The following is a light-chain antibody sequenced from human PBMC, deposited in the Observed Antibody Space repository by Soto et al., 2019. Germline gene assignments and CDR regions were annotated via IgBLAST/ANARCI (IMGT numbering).Light chain of an antibody. CDR1: QSIDSW. CDR3: QHYDAYSRT. Sequence: DIQMTQSPSTLSASIGDRVTITCRASQSIDSWLAWYQQKPGKAPKLLIYKASSLQSGVPSRFSGSGSGTEFTLTISGLPPDDFATYYCQHYDAYSRTFGQGTKVDVK. J-gene: IGKJ1*01. V-gene: IGKV1-5*03. CDR2: KAS.